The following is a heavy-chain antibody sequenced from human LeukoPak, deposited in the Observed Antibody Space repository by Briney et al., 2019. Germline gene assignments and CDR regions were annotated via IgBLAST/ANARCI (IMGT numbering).Heavy chain of an antibody. Sequence: ASVKVSCKASGGTFSSYAISWVRQAPGQGLEWMGGIIPIFGTANYAQKFQGRVTITADESTSTAYMELSSLRSEDTAVYYCARDVDGGIYYYSMDVWGKGTTVTVSS. CDR2: IIPIFGTA. D-gene: IGHD5-24*01. CDR3: ARDVDGGIYYYSMDV. J-gene: IGHJ6*03. CDR1: GGTFSSYA. V-gene: IGHV1-69*13.